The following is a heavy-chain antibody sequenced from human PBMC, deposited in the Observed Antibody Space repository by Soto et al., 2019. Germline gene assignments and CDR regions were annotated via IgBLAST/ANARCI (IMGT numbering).Heavy chain of an antibody. Sequence: SETLSLTCTVSGGSISSTTYYWGWIRQPPGKGLEWIGRIYHSGSTNYNPSLKSRVTISVDTSKNQFSLKLSSVTAADTAVYYCARGSPPTPIYGMDVWGQGTTVTVSS. CDR1: GGSISSTTYY. D-gene: IGHD3-9*01. J-gene: IGHJ6*02. CDR3: ARGSPPTPIYGMDV. CDR2: IYHSGST. V-gene: IGHV4-39*01.